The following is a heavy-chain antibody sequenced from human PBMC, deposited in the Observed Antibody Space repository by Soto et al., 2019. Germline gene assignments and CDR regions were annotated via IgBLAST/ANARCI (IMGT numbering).Heavy chain of an antibody. CDR1: GFTFSSYA. J-gene: IGHJ3*02. Sequence: GGSLRLSCAASGFTFSSYAMHWVRQAPGKGLEWVAVISYDGSNKYYADSVKGRFTISRDNSKNTLYLQMNSLRAEDTAVYYCARDGAHCGGDCYPNGAFDIWGQGKMVTVS. V-gene: IGHV3-30-3*01. D-gene: IGHD2-21*02. CDR2: ISYDGSNK. CDR3: ARDGAHCGGDCYPNGAFDI.